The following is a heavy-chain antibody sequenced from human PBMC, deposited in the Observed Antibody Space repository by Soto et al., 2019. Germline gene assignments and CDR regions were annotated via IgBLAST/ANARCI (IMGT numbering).Heavy chain of an antibody. CDR3: TRRENDY. Sequence: ASVKVSCKASGYTFTGSYNHLERQAPGKGVEWLGWINPNSVGRYYAQKFEGRVTMTRDTSISSAYMELSSLRSDDTAIYYCTRRENDYWGHGTLVTHSS. CDR2: INPNSVGR. J-gene: IGHJ4*01. V-gene: IGHV1-2*02. CDR1: GYTFTGSY.